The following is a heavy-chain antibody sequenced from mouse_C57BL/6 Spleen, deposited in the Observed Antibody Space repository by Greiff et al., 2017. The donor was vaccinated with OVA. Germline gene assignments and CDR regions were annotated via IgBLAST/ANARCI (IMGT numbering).Heavy chain of an antibody. J-gene: IGHJ4*01. CDR2: IDPSDSET. V-gene: IGHV1-52*01. CDR1: GYTFTSYW. Sequence: QVQLQQPGAELVRPGSSVKLSCKASGYTFTSYWMHWVKQRPIQGLEWIGNIDPSDSETHYNQKFKDKATLTVDKSSSTAYMQLSSLTSEDSAVDYCERGEGYYAMDDWGQGTSVTVSS. CDR3: ERGEGYYAMDD.